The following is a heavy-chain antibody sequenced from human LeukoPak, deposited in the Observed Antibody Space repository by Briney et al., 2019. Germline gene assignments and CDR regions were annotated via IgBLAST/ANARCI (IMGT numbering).Heavy chain of an antibody. Sequence: GGSLRLSCAASGFTFSNYGMHWVRQAPGKGPEWVTFIRYDGRNKYYADSVKGRFTISRDNSKNTLFLQMNSLRAEDTALYYCAKSAYSGYVNYYFDYWGQGTLVTVSS. CDR3: AKSAYSGYVNYYFDY. J-gene: IGHJ4*02. V-gene: IGHV3-30*02. D-gene: IGHD5-12*01. CDR1: GFTFSNYG. CDR2: IRYDGRNK.